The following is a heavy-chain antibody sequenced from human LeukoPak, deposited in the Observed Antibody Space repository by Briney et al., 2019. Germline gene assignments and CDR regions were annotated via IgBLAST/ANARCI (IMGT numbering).Heavy chain of an antibody. Sequence: SETLSLTCTVSGGSISSGSYYWSWIRQPAGKGLEWIGRIYTSGSTNYNPSLKSRVTISVDTAKNQFSLKLSSVTAADTAVYYCARDRTTYGSVDYYYMDVWGKGTTVTISS. J-gene: IGHJ6*03. CDR1: GGSISSGSYY. V-gene: IGHV4-61*02. CDR2: IYTSGST. CDR3: ARDRTTYGSVDYYYMDV. D-gene: IGHD4-17*01.